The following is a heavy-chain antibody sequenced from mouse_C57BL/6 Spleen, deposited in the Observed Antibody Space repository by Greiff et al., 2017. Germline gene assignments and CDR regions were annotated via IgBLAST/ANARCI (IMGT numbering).Heavy chain of an antibody. D-gene: IGHD1-1*01. Sequence: EVQGVESGGGLVKPGGSLKLSCAASGFTFSDYGMHWVRQAPEKGLEWVAYISSGSSTIYYADTVKGRFTISRDNAKNTLFLQMTSLRSEDTAMYYCAREALYYYGSKDRDFDYWGQGTTLTVSS. CDR2: ISSGSSTI. CDR1: GFTFSDYG. J-gene: IGHJ2*01. V-gene: IGHV5-17*01. CDR3: AREALYYYGSKDRDFDY.